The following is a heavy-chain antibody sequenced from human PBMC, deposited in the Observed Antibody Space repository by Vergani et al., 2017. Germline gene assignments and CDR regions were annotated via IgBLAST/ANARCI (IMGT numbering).Heavy chain of an antibody. CDR1: GFTFSSYS. CDR2: ISSSSSYI. V-gene: IGHV3-21*01. D-gene: IGHD3-16*01. CDR3: ARERGDPGGPDY. Sequence: EVQLVESGGGLVKPGGSLRLSCAASGFTFSSYSMNWVRQAPGKGLEWVSSISSSSSYIYYADSVKGRFTISRDNAKNSLYLQMNSLRAEDTAVYYCARERGDPGGPDYWGHGTLVTVSS. J-gene: IGHJ4*01.